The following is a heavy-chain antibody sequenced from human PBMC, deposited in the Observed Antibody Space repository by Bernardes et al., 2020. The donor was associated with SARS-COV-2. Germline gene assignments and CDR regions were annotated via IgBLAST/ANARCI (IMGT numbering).Heavy chain of an antibody. V-gene: IGHV3-74*01. CDR3: ARDLGPRFAYGMAV. CDR1: GFTFTTYW. Sequence: GSLRLSCATSGFTFTTYWMHWVRQGPGKGLVWVSGINSDGSIIRSADSVKGRFTTSRDNAKNTLHLQMNSLRAEDTAVYYCARDLGPRFAYGMAVWGQGTTVTVSS. CDR2: INSDGSII. D-gene: IGHD5-12*01. J-gene: IGHJ6*02.